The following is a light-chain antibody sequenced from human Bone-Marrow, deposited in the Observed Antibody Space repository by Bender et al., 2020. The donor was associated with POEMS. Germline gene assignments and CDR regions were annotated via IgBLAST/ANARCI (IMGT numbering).Light chain of an antibody. J-gene: IGLJ3*02. Sequence: QSALTQPRSVSGSPGQSVTISCTGTSSDVGNYNYVSWYQQYPGKAPKLMIYDVGTRPSGVSDRFSGSKSGTSASLAITGLQAEDEGDYYCQSYDNSLGGWVFGGGTKLTVL. CDR3: QSYDNSLGGWV. V-gene: IGLV2-11*01. CDR1: SSDVGNYNY. CDR2: DVG.